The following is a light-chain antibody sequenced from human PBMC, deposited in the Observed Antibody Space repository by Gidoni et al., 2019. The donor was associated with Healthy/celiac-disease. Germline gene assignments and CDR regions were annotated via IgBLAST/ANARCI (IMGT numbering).Light chain of an antibody. V-gene: IGKV4-1*01. CDR2: YAS. Sequence: DIVMTQSPDSLAASLGERATINCKSSQSVLYSSNNKNYLAGYHQKPGPPPKLLIYYASTRESGVPDRFSGSGSGTDFTLTISSLQAEDVAVYYCQQYYSTPLTFGQGTKVEIK. CDR3: QQYYSTPLT. CDR1: QSVLYSSNNKNY. J-gene: IGKJ1*01.